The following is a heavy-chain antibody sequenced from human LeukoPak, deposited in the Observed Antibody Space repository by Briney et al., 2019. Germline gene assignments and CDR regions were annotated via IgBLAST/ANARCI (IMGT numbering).Heavy chain of an antibody. J-gene: IGHJ5*02. CDR2: FDPEDGET. CDR3: ATEGYCTNGVCYNNWFDP. V-gene: IGHV1-24*01. D-gene: IGHD2-8*01. Sequence: GASVKVSCTVSGYTLTELSMHWVRQAPGKGLEWMGGFDPEDGETIYAQKFQGRVTMTEDTSTDTAYMELSSLRSEDTAVYYCATEGYCTNGVCYNNWFDPWGQGTLVTVSS. CDR1: GYTLTELS.